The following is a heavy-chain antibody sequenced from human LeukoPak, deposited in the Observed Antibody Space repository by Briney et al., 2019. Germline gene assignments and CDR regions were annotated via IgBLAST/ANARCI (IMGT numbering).Heavy chain of an antibody. D-gene: IGHD3-10*01. V-gene: IGHV3-30*18. Sequence: GGSLRLSCAASGFTFSSYGMHWVRQAPGKGLEWVAVISYDGSNKYYADSVKGRFTISRDNSKNTLYLQMNSLRAEDTAVYYCAKDLGFSAGVGWGQGTLVTVSS. CDR1: GFTFSSYG. CDR3: AKDLGFSAGVG. CDR2: ISYDGSNK. J-gene: IGHJ4*02.